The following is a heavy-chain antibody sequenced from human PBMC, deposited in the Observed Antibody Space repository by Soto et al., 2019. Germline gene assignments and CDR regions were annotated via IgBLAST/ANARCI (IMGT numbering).Heavy chain of an antibody. CDR1: GFTFSSYG. V-gene: IGHV3-30*03. CDR2: ISYDGSNK. D-gene: IGHD3-22*01. Sequence: GGSLRLSCAASGFTFSSYGMHWVRQAPGKGLEWVAVISYDGSNKYYADSVKGRFTISRDNSKNTLYLQMNSLRAEDTAVYYCARDDYYDTSGYLALFDYWGQGTLVTVSS. CDR3: ARDDYYDTSGYLALFDY. J-gene: IGHJ4*02.